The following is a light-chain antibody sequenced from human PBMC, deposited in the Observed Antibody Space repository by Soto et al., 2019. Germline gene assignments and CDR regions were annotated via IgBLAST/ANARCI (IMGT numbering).Light chain of an antibody. CDR2: GAS. Sequence: EIVLTQSPGTLSLSPGERATLSCRASQSVSTSYLVWYQQKPGQAPRLLIYGASSRAAGIPDRFSGGGSGTDVTLTSSRLEPEDFAVYSCQHYGSSPLTFGGGTKVEI. J-gene: IGKJ4*01. V-gene: IGKV3-20*01. CDR3: QHYGSSPLT. CDR1: QSVSTSY.